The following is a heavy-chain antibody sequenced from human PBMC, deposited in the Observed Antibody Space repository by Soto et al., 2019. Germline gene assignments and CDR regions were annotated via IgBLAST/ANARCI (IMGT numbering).Heavy chain of an antibody. J-gene: IGHJ6*02. D-gene: IGHD2-2*02. V-gene: IGHV1-69*06. Sequence: QVQLVQSGAEVKKPGSSVKVSCKASGGTFSSYAISWVRQAPGQGLEWMGGIIPLFGTANYAQKFQGRVTITTDKSTSTAYMELSSLRSEDTAVYYCARAKIVVVPAAILNYYYYGMDVWGQGTTVTVSS. CDR3: ARAKIVVVPAAILNYYYYGMDV. CDR1: GGTFSSYA. CDR2: IIPLFGTA.